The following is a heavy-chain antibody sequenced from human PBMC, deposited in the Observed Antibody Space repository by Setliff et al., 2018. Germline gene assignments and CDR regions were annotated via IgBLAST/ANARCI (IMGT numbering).Heavy chain of an antibody. CDR3: ASSSGWIPWIQH. CDR2: ISGGGRYT. Sequence: GGSLRLSCIASGFTFSSYSMNWVRQAPGKGLEWVSSISGGGRYTYSADSVRGRFTISRDNAKTSLYLQMNNLRAEDTALYYCASSSGWIPWIQHWGPGTLVTVSS. J-gene: IGHJ1*01. CDR1: GFTFSSYS. D-gene: IGHD3-10*01. V-gene: IGHV3-21*01.